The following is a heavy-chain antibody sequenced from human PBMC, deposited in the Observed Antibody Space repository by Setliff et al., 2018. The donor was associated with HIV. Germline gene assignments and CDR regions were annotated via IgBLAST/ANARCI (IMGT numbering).Heavy chain of an antibody. V-gene: IGHV1-8*01. CDR1: GHTFTNVD. Sequence: ASVKVSCKASGHTFTNVDIHWLRRATGQGLEWVGWMNPNTGVSGYALKFQARVTMTRDTSISTAYMELSSLTSEDTAVYYCARGKGVGGVVITGGLDVWGKGTTVTVSS. J-gene: IGHJ6*04. CDR3: ARGKGVGGVVITGGLDV. CDR2: MNPNTGVS. D-gene: IGHD3-10*01.